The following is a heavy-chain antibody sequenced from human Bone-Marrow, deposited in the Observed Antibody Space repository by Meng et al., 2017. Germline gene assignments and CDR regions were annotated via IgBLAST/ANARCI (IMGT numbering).Heavy chain of an antibody. CDR1: GGSFSGYY. D-gene: IGHD1-26*01. V-gene: IGHV4-34*01. CDR3: ARDLLSGSYHNDY. CDR2: INHSGST. J-gene: IGHJ4*02. Sequence: SETLSLTCAVYGGSFSGYYWSWIRQPPGKGLEWIGEINHSGSTNYNPSLKSRVTISVDTSKNQFSLKLSSVTAADTAVYYCARDLLSGSYHNDYWGQGTLVTVSS.